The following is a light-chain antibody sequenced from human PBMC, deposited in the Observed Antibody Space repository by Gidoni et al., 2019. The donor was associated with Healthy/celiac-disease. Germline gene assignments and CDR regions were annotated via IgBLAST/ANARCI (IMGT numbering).Light chain of an antibody. J-gene: IGKJ1*01. Sequence: DSVMPQSQLSLPVTPGETASISCRYSQSLLHSNGYNYLDWYLQKPGQSPQLLIYLCSTRASGVPDRFSGSGSGTDFTLKISRVEAEDVGVYYCMQALQTRTFGQGTKVEIK. CDR2: LCS. CDR3: MQALQTRT. V-gene: IGKV2-28*01. CDR1: QSLLHSNGYNY.